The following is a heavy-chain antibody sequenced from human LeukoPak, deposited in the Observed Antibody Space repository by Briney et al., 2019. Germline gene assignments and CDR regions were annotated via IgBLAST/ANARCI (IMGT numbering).Heavy chain of an antibody. CDR1: GFTFSSYS. D-gene: IGHD4-17*01. Sequence: PGGSLRLSCAASGFTFSSYSMNWVRQAPGKGLEWVSAISGSGGSTYYADSVKGRFTISRDNAKNSLYLQMNSLRAEDTAVYYCANLGDYGDYVFDYWGQGTLVTVSS. V-gene: IGHV3-21*01. CDR3: ANLGDYGDYVFDY. J-gene: IGHJ4*02. CDR2: ISGSGGST.